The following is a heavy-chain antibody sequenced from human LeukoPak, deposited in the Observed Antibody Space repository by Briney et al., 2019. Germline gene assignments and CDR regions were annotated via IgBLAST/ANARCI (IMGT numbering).Heavy chain of an antibody. V-gene: IGHV3-30-3*01. D-gene: IGHD6-13*01. Sequence: GGSLRLSCAASGFTFSSYAMHWVRQAPGKGLEWVAVISYDGSNKYYADSVKGRFTISRDNSKNTLYLQMNSLRAEDTAVYYCARDEISIAAAGLDYWGQGTLVTVSS. CDR3: ARDEISIAAAGLDY. J-gene: IGHJ4*02. CDR2: ISYDGSNK. CDR1: GFTFSSYA.